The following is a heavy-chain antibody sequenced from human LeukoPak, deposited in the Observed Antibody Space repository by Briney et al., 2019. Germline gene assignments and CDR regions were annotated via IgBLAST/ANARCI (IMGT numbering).Heavy chain of an antibody. CDR1: GFTFSSYS. CDR2: ISSSSSTI. CDR3: ARDTYGGNSSY. Sequence: GGSLRLSCAASGFTFSSYSMNWVRQAPGKGLEWVSYISSSSSTIYYADSVKGRFALSRDNAKNSLYLQMNSLGAEDTAVYYCARDTYGGNSSYWGQGTLVTVSS. J-gene: IGHJ4*02. V-gene: IGHV3-48*01. D-gene: IGHD4-23*01.